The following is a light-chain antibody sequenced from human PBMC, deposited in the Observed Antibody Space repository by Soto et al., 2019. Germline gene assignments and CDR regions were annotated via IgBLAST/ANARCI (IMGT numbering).Light chain of an antibody. J-gene: IGLJ1*01. V-gene: IGLV2-23*02. CDR3: CSYAGSSTYV. Sequence: QSVLTQPASVSGSPGQSITISCTGTSSDVGSYNLVSWYQQHPGKAPKLMIYEVSKRPSGVSNRFSGSKSGNTASLTISGLQAVDEADYYCCSYAGSSTYVFGTGIKVTVL. CDR1: SSDVGSYNL. CDR2: EVS.